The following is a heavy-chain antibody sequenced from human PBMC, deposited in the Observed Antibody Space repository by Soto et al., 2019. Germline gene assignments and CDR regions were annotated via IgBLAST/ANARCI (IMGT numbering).Heavy chain of an antibody. CDR2: IYGSGST. V-gene: IGHV4-4*07. J-gene: IGHJ5*02. CDR3: ARGQRFSDWFDP. CDR1: GGAIGSHY. Sequence: PSETLSLTCTISGGAIGSHYWTWIRQPAGKGLEWIGRIYGSGSTKYNPSLQSRVTMSLDTSKNQFSLRLESVTAADTAVYYCARGQRFSDWFDPWGQGTLVTGS. D-gene: IGHD3-3*01.